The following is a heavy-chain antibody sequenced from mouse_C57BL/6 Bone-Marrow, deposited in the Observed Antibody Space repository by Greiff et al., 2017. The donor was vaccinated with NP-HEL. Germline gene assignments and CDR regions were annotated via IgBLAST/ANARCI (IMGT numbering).Heavy chain of an antibody. CDR3: ARREYSNYEAWFAY. V-gene: IGHV1-64*01. D-gene: IGHD2-5*01. J-gene: IGHJ3*01. CDR2: IHPNSGST. Sequence: QVQLKQPGAELVKPGASVKLSCKASGYTFTSYWMHWVKQRPGQGLEWIGMIHPNSGSTNYNEKFKSKATLTVDKSSSTAYMQLSSLTSEDSAVYYCARREYSNYEAWFAYWGQGTLVTVSA. CDR1: GYTFTSYW.